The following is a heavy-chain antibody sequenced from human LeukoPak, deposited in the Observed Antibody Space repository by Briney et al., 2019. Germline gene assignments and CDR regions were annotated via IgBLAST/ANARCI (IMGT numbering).Heavy chain of an antibody. CDR1: GYSICIGYY. D-gene: IGHD2-2*03. Sequence: PSETLSLTSAVAGYSICIGYYWGWLRQPPGEGLERIGCMYRSENNFYNLPLKRRVTLQEDTSNTQFSLKLSSVTAANTAVYYCASNLGNNVDIVVVPAHVFDYWGQGTLVTVSS. CDR2: MYRSENN. CDR3: ASNLGNNVDIVVVPAHVFDY. J-gene: IGHJ4*02. V-gene: IGHV4-38-2*01.